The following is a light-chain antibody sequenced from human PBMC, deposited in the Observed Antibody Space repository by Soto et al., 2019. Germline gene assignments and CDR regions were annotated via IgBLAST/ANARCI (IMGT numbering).Light chain of an antibody. CDR3: QQRSNWLVT. Sequence: EIVLTQSPATLSVSPGERATLSCRASQSVSSYLAWYQQKPGQAPRLLIYDASNRATGIPARFSGSGSGTDFTLTISSLEPEDFAVYYCQQRSNWLVTFGGGTKVEIK. V-gene: IGKV3-11*01. CDR1: QSVSSY. J-gene: IGKJ4*01. CDR2: DAS.